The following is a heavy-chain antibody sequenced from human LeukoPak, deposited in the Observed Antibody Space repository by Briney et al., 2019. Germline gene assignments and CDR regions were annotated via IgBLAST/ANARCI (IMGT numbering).Heavy chain of an antibody. CDR2: ISGNGGST. Sequence: PRGSLRLSCAASGFTVSSYAMSWVRQPPGKGLEWVSLISGNGGSTYYADSVKGRFTISRDSSKNTLFLQMNSLRAEDTAVYYCAKDDGGATWGYYFDYWGQGTLVTVSS. CDR1: GFTVSSYA. D-gene: IGHD3-16*01. CDR3: AKDDGGATWGYYFDY. V-gene: IGHV3-23*01. J-gene: IGHJ4*02.